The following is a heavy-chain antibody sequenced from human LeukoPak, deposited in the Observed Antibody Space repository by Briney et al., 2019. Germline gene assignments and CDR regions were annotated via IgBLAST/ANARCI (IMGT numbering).Heavy chain of an antibody. CDR2: IYHSGST. J-gene: IGHJ4*02. CDR1: GGSISSGGHS. V-gene: IGHV4-30-2*01. CDR3: ARDLPRYSSLLSPRSGSAEDY. D-gene: IGHD6-19*01. Sequence: SETLSLTCAVFGGSISSGGHSWSWIRQPPGKGLEWIGYIYHSGSTYYNPSLKSRVTISVDTSKNQFSLKLSSVTAADTAVYYCARDLPRYSSLLSPRSGSAEDYWGQGTLVTVSS.